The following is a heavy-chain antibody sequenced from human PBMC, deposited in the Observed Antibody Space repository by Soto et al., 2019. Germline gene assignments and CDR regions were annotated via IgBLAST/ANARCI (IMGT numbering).Heavy chain of an antibody. D-gene: IGHD1-26*01. J-gene: IGHJ4*02. Sequence: GGSLRLSCVASGFPFSSHWMSWVRQAPGKGLGWVANIKQDGSEEHYVDSVKGRFTVSRDNAKNSLHLQMNSLRAEDTAVYYCARVVGATNTLHNWGQGTLVTVSS. CDR1: GFPFSSHW. CDR2: IKQDGSEE. V-gene: IGHV3-7*01. CDR3: ARVVGATNTLHN.